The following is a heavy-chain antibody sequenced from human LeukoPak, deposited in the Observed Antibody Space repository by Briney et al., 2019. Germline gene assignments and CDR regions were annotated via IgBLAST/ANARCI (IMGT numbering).Heavy chain of an antibody. J-gene: IGHJ6*02. CDR2: ISSSSSTI. V-gene: IGHV3-11*01. D-gene: IGHD3-10*01. Sequence: GGSLRLSCAASGFTFSDYYMSWIRQAPGKGLEWVSYISSSSSTIYYAHSVKGRFTISRDNAKNSLYLQMNSLRAEDRAVYYCARDRTMVRGAIGMEVWGQGTTVSVPS. CDR1: GFTFSDYY. CDR3: ARDRTMVRGAIGMEV.